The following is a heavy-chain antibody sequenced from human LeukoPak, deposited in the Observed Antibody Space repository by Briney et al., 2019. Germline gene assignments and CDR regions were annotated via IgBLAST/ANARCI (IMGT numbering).Heavy chain of an antibody. CDR3: AGFSHKGV. CDR1: GFTVSNNY. J-gene: IGHJ6*02. V-gene: IGHV3-66*01. CDR2: IYSGGST. Sequence: GGSLRLSCAASGFTVSNNYKSWVRQAPGKGLEWVALIYSGGSTYYADFVKGRFTISRDNSKNTLYLQMSGLRAEDTAVYYCAGFSHKGVWGQGTTVTVSS.